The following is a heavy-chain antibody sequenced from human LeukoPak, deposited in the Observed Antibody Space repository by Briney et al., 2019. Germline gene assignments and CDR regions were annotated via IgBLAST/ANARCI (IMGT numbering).Heavy chain of an antibody. D-gene: IGHD6-13*01. J-gene: IGHJ4*02. CDR2: INPSGGST. V-gene: IGHV1-46*01. CDR3: ARGYSSSWYFYSNYFDY. Sequence: ASVKVSCKASGYTFTSYYMHWVRQAPGQGLEWMGIINPSGGSTSYAQKFQGRVTMTRDTSISTAYMELSRLRSDDTAVYYCARGYSSSWYFYSNYFDYWGQGTLVTVSS. CDR1: GYTFTSYY.